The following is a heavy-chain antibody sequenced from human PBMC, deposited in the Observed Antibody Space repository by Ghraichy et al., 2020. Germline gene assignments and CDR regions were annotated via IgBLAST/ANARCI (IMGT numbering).Heavy chain of an antibody. CDR2: INAGNGNT. J-gene: IGHJ3*02. D-gene: IGHD3/OR15-3a*01. V-gene: IGHV1-3*01. Sequence: ASVKVSCKASGYTFTSYAMHWVRHAPGQRLEWMGWINAGNGNTKYSQKFQGRVTITRDTSASTAYMELSSLRSEDTAVYYCARDGLPRAFDIWGQGTMVTVSS. CDR1: GYTFTSYA. CDR3: ARDGLPRAFDI.